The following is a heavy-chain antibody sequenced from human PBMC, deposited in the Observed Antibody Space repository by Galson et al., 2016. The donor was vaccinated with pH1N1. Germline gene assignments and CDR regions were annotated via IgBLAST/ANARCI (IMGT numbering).Heavy chain of an antibody. CDR1: GFTFSSYW. D-gene: IGHD4-23*01. J-gene: IGHJ6*02. CDR2: LWLDGSNE. V-gene: IGHV3-33*08. CDR3: ARDSAHDGKINDGLDV. Sequence: SLRLSCAASGFTFSSYWMSWVRQAPGKGLEWVAFLWLDGSNEFYIDSVKGRFTITRDNSKNILYLQMSSLRDEDTALYYCARDSAHDGKINDGLDVWGQGTRVTVSS.